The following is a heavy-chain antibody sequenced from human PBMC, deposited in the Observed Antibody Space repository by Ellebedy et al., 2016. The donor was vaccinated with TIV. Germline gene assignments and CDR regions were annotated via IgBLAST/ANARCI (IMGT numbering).Heavy chain of an antibody. CDR2: INHSGST. D-gene: IGHD2-2*01. CDR1: GGSFSGYY. Sequence: MPSETLSLTCAVYGGSFSGYYWSWIRQPPGKGLEWIGEINHSGSTNYNPSLKSRVTISVDTSKNQFSLKLSSVTAADTAVYYCASDRCSSTSCYEDWFDPWGQGTLVTVSS. J-gene: IGHJ5*02. V-gene: IGHV4-34*01. CDR3: ASDRCSSTSCYEDWFDP.